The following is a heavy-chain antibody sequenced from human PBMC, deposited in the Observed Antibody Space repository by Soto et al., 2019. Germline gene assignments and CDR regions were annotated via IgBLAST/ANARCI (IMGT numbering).Heavy chain of an antibody. J-gene: IGHJ3*02. V-gene: IGHV1-46*03. D-gene: IGHD2-2*01. Sequence: ASVKVSCKASGYTFTSYYMHWVRQAPGQGLEWMGIINPSGGSTSYAQKFQGRVTMTRDTSTSTVYMELSSLRSEDMAVYYCARAQKTHCSSTSCYVSDAFDIWGQGTMVTVSS. CDR2: INPSGGST. CDR1: GYTFTSYY. CDR3: ARAQKTHCSSTSCYVSDAFDI.